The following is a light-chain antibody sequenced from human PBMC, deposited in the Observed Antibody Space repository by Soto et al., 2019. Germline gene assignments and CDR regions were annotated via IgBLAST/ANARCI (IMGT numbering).Light chain of an antibody. J-gene: IGKJ4*01. CDR3: QKYTNVPA. Sequence: DIQMTQSPSSLSASVGDRVTITCRASQGISNYLAWYQQIPGKVPTLLISAASTLQSGVPSRFSGSGSGTYFTLTISSLQPEDVATYYCQKYTNVPAFGGGTKVEIK. CDR2: AAS. V-gene: IGKV1-27*01. CDR1: QGISNY.